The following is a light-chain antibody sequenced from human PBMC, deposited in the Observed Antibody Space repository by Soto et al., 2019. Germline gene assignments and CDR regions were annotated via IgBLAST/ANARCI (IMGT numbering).Light chain of an antibody. J-gene: IGLJ3*02. CDR2: EVS. CDR1: SSDVGGYKY. CDR3: ISYAGGNNFVV. V-gene: IGLV2-8*01. Sequence: QSALTQPPSASGSPGQSVTISCTGTSSDVGGYKYVSWYQQPPGKAPKLNIYEVSQRPSGVPDRFSGSKSGNTASLTVSGLQAEDEGNYYCISYAGGNNFVVFGGGTKLTVL.